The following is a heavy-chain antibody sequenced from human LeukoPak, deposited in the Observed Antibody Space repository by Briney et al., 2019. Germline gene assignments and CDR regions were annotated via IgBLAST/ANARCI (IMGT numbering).Heavy chain of an antibody. CDR2: IYPGDSDT. Sequence: AESLQIFCKASGYSFTSYCIGCWRQMPGKGLEGMVIIYPGDSDTRYSPSFQGQVTISADKSINTPYLQWSSLKAADTAMYYCARLVGDGDWAFWLDVWGKGTTVTVSS. CDR1: GYSFTSYC. D-gene: IGHD1-26*01. CDR3: ARLVGDGDWAFWLDV. J-gene: IGHJ6*04. V-gene: IGHV5-51*01.